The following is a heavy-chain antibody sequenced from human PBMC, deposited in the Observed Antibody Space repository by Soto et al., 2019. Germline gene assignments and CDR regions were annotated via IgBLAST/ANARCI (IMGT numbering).Heavy chain of an antibody. V-gene: IGHV4-61*01. Sequence: QVQLQESGPGLVKPSETLSLTCTVSGGSVSSGSYYWSWIRQPPGKGLEGIGYIYYSGSTNYNPSLKSRVTISVDTSKNQFSLKLSSVTAADTAVYYCAGEARSRGVIKSMWGYWGQGTLVTVSS. CDR3: AGEARSRGVIKSMWGY. D-gene: IGHD3-10*01. CDR1: GGSVSSGSYY. J-gene: IGHJ4*02. CDR2: IYYSGST.